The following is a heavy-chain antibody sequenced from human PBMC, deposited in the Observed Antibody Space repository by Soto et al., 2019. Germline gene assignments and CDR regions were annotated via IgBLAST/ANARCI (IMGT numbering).Heavy chain of an antibody. CDR1: GGSISRSSYF. V-gene: IGHV4-39*01. CDR2: MDYRGST. Sequence: QLQLRESGPGLVKPSATLSLTGAVSGGSISRSSYFLAWIRQPPGKGLEWIASMDYRGSTYYNPSLRSRATISIDTSTNQLSLKLTSVAAADTAVYYCSTRAPEGFDPWGQGTLVTVSA. J-gene: IGHJ5*02. CDR3: STRAPEGFDP.